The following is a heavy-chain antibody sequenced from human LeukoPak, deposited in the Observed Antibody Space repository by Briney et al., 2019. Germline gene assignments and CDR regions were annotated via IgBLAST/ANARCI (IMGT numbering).Heavy chain of an antibody. V-gene: IGHV3-7*01. J-gene: IGHJ3*02. CDR3: ASLIWGGGFDI. D-gene: IGHD3-16*01. CDR2: IKQDGSEI. CDR1: GFTFSTYW. Sequence: GGSLRLSCTASGFTFSTYWMSWVRQVQGKGLEWVANIKQDGSEIYYVDSVKGRFTISRGNAKNSLYLQMNNLRAEDTAVYYCASLIWGGGFDIWGQGTMVTVSS.